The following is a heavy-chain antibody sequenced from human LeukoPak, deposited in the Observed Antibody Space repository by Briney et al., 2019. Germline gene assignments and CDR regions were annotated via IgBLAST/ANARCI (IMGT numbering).Heavy chain of an antibody. D-gene: IGHD6-19*01. V-gene: IGHV5-51*01. CDR2: IYPGDSDT. J-gene: IGHJ1*01. CDR3: ARRDYSSGRTYFNH. CDR1: GXNFPSYC. Sequence: HGESLKISFKGSGXNFPSYCIGWVRQMPGKGLEWMGVIYPGDSDTRYSPPFQGQVTMSVDKSNSTAYLQWSSLKASDTAMYYCARRDYSSGRTYFNHWGQGTLVTVSS.